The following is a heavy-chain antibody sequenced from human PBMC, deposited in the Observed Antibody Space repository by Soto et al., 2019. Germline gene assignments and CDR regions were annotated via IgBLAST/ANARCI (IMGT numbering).Heavy chain of an antibody. Sequence: PSETLSLTCAVYGGSFGGYYWSWIRQPPGKGLEWIGEINHSGSTNYNPSLKSRVTISVDTSKNQFSLKLSSVTAADTAVYYCASSTTLTQFYGMGVWGQGTTVTVS. CDR1: GGSFGGYY. D-gene: IGHD4-17*01. CDR3: ASSTTLTQFYGMGV. V-gene: IGHV4-34*01. CDR2: INHSGST. J-gene: IGHJ6*02.